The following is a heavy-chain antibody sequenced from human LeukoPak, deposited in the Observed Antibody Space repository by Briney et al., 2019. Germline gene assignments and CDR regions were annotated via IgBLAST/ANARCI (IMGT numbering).Heavy chain of an antibody. D-gene: IGHD3-10*01. J-gene: IGHJ4*02. Sequence: PGGSLRLSCAASGLTVSSNYMSWVRQAPGKGLEWVSVIYSGGSTYYADSVKGRFTISRDNSKNTLYLQMNSLRAEDTAVYYCARGRKLLWFGELPDWGQGTLVTVSS. CDR2: IYSGGST. CDR3: ARGRKLLWFGELPD. V-gene: IGHV3-53*01. CDR1: GLTVSSNY.